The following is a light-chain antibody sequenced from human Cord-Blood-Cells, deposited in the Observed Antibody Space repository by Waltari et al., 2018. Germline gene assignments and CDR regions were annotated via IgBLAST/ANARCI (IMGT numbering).Light chain of an antibody. CDR2: DAS. CDR1: KSVSSY. J-gene: IGKJ4*01. CDR3: QQRSNWPPALT. Sequence: EIVLTQSQATLSLSPGERATLSCRASKSVSSYLAWYQQKPGQAPRLLIYDASNRATGIPARFSRSGSGTDFTLTISSLEPEDFAVYYCQQRSNWPPALTFGGGTKVEIK. V-gene: IGKV3-11*01.